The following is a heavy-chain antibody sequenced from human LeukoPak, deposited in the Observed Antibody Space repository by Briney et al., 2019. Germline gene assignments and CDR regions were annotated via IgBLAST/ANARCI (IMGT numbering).Heavy chain of an antibody. J-gene: IGHJ4*02. CDR3: ARGGSRHPSPEDY. V-gene: IGHV3-7*03. Sequence: GGSLRLSCAASGFTFSSYWMTWVRQAPGKGLEWVANIKQDGSEKYYVDSVKGRFTISRDNANNSLCLQMNSLRAEDTAVYYCARGGSRHPSPEDYWGRGTLVTVSS. CDR2: IKQDGSEK. CDR1: GFTFSSYW. D-gene: IGHD1-1*01.